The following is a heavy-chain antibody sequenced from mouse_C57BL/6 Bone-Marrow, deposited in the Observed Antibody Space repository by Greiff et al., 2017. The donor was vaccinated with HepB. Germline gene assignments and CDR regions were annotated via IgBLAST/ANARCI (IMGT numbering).Heavy chain of an antibody. V-gene: IGHV1-18*01. J-gene: IGHJ2*01. Sequence: EVQLQQSGPELVKPGASVKIPCKASGYTFTDYNMDWVKQSHGKSLEWIGDINPNNGGTIYNQKFKGKATLTVDKSSSTAYMELRSLTSEDTAVYYCARRVLLLQYYFDYWGQGTTLTVSS. CDR3: ARRVLLLQYYFDY. CDR2: INPNNGGT. D-gene: IGHD1-1*01. CDR1: GYTFTDYN.